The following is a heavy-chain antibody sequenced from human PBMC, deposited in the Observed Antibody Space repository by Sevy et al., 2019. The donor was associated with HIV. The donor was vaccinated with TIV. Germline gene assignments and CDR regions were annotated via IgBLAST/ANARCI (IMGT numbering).Heavy chain of an antibody. Sequence: ASVKVSCKASGGTFSSYAISWVRQAPGQGLEWMGGIIPIFGTANYAQKFQGRVTITADESTSTAYMELSSLRSEDTAVYYSARDQDWVVVAAAMAYWGQGTLVTISS. CDR3: ARDQDWVVVAAAMAY. J-gene: IGHJ4*02. CDR1: GGTFSSYA. V-gene: IGHV1-69*13. CDR2: IIPIFGTA. D-gene: IGHD2-2*01.